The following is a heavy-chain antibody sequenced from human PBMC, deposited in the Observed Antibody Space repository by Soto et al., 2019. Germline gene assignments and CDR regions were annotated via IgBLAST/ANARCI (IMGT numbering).Heavy chain of an antibody. Sequence: GGSLRLSCAASGFTFSSYAMHWVRQAPGKGLEWVAVISYDGSNKYYADSVKGRFTISRDNSKNTLYLQMNSLRAEDTAVYYCARDQTTVVTTYYYYYGMDVWGQGTTVNVSS. V-gene: IGHV3-30-3*01. D-gene: IGHD4-17*01. CDR1: GFTFSSYA. CDR2: ISYDGSNK. J-gene: IGHJ6*02. CDR3: ARDQTTVVTTYYYYYGMDV.